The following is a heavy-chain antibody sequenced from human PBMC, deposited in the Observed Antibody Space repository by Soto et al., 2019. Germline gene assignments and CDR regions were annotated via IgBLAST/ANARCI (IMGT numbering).Heavy chain of an antibody. CDR3: ARGLTHRSGGVKYSIVGATRDYAFDI. CDR2: IIPIFGTA. J-gene: IGHJ3*02. V-gene: IGHV1-69*13. CDR1: GGTFSSYA. D-gene: IGHD1-26*01. Sequence: VASVKVSCKASGGTFSSYAISWVRQAPGQGLEWMGGIIPIFGTANYAQKFQGRVTITADESTSTAYMELSSLRSEDTAVYYCARGLTHRSGGVKYSIVGATRDYAFDIWGQGTMVTVSS.